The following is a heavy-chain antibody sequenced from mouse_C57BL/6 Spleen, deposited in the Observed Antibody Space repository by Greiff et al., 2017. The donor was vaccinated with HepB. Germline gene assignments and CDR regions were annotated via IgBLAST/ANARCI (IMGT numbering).Heavy chain of an antibody. Sequence: VQLQQSGAELVRPGASVTLSCKASGYTFTDYEMHWVKQTPVHGLDWIGAIDPETGGTAYNQKFKGKAILTADKSSSTAYTELRSLTSEDSAVYYCTRDLYGSSYGGFAYWGQGTLVTVSA. D-gene: IGHD1-1*01. CDR2: IDPETGGT. CDR3: TRDLYGSSYGGFAY. J-gene: IGHJ3*01. CDR1: GYTFTDYE. V-gene: IGHV1-15*01.